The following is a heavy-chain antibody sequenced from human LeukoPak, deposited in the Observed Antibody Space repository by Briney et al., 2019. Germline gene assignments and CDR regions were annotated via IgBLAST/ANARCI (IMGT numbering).Heavy chain of an antibody. D-gene: IGHD3-3*01. J-gene: IGHJ6*02. CDR2: IYYSGST. CDR1: GGSISSYY. Sequence: SETLSLTCTVSGGSISSYYWRWIRQPPGKGREGSGYIYYSGSTNYNPSLKSRVTISVDTSKNQFSLKLSSVTAADTAVYYCARDHFETYYDVPYYYYYGMDVWGQGTTVTVSS. CDR3: ARDHFETYYDVPYYYYYGMDV. V-gene: IGHV4-59*01.